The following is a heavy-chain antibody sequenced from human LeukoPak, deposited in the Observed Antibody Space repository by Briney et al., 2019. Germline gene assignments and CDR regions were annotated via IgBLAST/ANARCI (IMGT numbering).Heavy chain of an antibody. Sequence: GGSLRLSCAASGFTFSSYAMHWVRQAPGKGLEWVAVISYDGSNKYYADSVKGRFTISRDNSKNTLYLQMNSLRAEDTAVYYCAREGVSIAARHYFDYWGQGTLVTVSS. J-gene: IGHJ4*02. V-gene: IGHV3-30-3*01. CDR1: GFTFSSYA. CDR3: AREGVSIAARHYFDY. D-gene: IGHD6-6*01. CDR2: ISYDGSNK.